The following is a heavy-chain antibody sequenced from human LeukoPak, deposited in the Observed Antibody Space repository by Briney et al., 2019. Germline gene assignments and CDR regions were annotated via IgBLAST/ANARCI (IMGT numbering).Heavy chain of an antibody. Sequence: SGTLSLTCAVSGGSISSSNWWSWVRQPPGKGLEWIGEIYHSGSTNYNPSLKSRVTISVDKSKNQFSLKLSSVTAADTAVYYCARLQYSFLYGSGSYGVDYWDQGTLVTVSS. D-gene: IGHD3-10*01. CDR1: GGSISSSNW. J-gene: IGHJ4*02. CDR2: IYHSGST. V-gene: IGHV4-4*02. CDR3: ARLQYSFLYGSGSYGVDY.